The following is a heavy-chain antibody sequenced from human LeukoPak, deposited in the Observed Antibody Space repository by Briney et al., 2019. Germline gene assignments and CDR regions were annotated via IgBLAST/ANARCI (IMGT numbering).Heavy chain of an antibody. V-gene: IGHV1-2*02. CDR2: INPNSGGT. CDR1: GYTFTGCY. Sequence: ASVKVSCKASGYTFTGCYMHWVRQAPGQGLEWMGWINPNSGGTNYAQKFQGRVTMTRDTSITTAYVELSRLRSDDTAVYYCARDRTRYCSSTSCPLDYWGQGTLVTVSS. CDR3: ARDRTRYCSSTSCPLDY. J-gene: IGHJ4*02. D-gene: IGHD2-2*01.